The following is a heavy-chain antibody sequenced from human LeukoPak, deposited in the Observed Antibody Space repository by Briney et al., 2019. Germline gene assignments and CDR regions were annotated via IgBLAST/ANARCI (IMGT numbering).Heavy chain of an antibody. CDR1: GYTFTGYY. J-gene: IGHJ6*02. CDR3: ARDGDSLYYGMDV. D-gene: IGHD2-21*01. CDR2: INPNSGGT. V-gene: IGHV1-2*02. Sequence: GSVTVSCKASGYTFTGYYMHWVRQAPGQGLEWMGWINPNSGGTNYAQQFQGRVTMTRDTSISTAYMELSRLRSDDTAVYYCARDGDSLYYGMDVWGQGTTVTVSS.